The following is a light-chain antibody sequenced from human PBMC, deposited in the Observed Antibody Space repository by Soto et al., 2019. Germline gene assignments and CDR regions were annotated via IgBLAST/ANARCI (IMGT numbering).Light chain of an antibody. J-gene: IGKJ2*01. CDR2: WAS. V-gene: IGKV4-1*01. CDR1: QSVLYSSNNKNY. Sequence: DIVMTQSPDSLAVSLGERATINCKSSQSVLYSSNNKNYLAWYQQKPGQPPKLLIYWASTRESGVPERFSGSGSVTNFTLPISSLQAENVAVYYCQQYYTPPHAFGQGTKLEIK. CDR3: QQYYTPPHA.